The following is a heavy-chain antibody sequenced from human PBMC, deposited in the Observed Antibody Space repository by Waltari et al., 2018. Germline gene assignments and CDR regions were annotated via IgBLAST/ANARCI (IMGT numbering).Heavy chain of an antibody. CDR2: INAGNGNT. CDR1: GYTFTSYA. CDR3: ARSFGYSSGWYLY. D-gene: IGHD6-19*01. J-gene: IGHJ4*02. V-gene: IGHV1-3*01. Sequence: QVQLVQSGAEVKKPGASVKVSCKASGYTFTSYAMHWVRQAPGQRLEWMGWINAGNGNTKYAQKFQGRVTITRDTSASTAYMELSSLRSEDTAVYYCARSFGYSSGWYLYWGQGTLVTVSS.